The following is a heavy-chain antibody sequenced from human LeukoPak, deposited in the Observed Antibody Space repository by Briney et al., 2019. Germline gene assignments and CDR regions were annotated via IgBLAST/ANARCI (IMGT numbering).Heavy chain of an antibody. Sequence: PGGSLRLSCAASGFTFSSYSMNWVRQAPGKGLEWVSSISSSSSYIYYADSVKGRFTISRDDAKNSLYLQMNSLRAEDTAVYYCARAPIVVAYYFDYWGQGTLVTVSS. D-gene: IGHD2-2*01. CDR3: ARAPIVVAYYFDY. J-gene: IGHJ4*02. CDR2: ISSSSSYI. V-gene: IGHV3-21*01. CDR1: GFTFSSYS.